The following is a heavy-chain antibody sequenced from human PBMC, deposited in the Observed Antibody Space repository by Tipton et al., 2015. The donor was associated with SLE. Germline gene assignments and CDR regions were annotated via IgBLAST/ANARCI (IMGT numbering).Heavy chain of an antibody. CDR1: GDSVSTNSAA. CDR3: ARVWGTGSRGVDY. Sequence: GLVKPSQTLSLTCAISGDSVSTNSAAWTWIRQSPSRGLEWLGRTYYRSKWYSDYAVPVKSRITINPDTSKNQFSLQLNSVTPEDTAVYYCARVWGTGSRGVDYWGQGTLVTVSS. D-gene: IGHD2-2*01. CDR2: TYYRSKWYS. J-gene: IGHJ4*02. V-gene: IGHV6-1*01.